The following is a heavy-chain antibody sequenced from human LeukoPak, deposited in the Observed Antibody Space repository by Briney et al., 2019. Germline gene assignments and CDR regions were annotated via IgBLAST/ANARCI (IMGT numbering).Heavy chain of an antibody. D-gene: IGHD2-21*02. Sequence: GGSLRLSCAASGFTFSSYSMNWVRQAPGKGLEWVSSISSSSSYIYYADSVKGRFTISRDNAKNSLYLQMNSLRAEDTAVYYCARDLGGEVVTAITGYWGQGTLVTVSS. J-gene: IGHJ4*02. CDR3: ARDLGGEVVTAITGY. CDR2: ISSSSSYI. V-gene: IGHV3-21*01. CDR1: GFTFSSYS.